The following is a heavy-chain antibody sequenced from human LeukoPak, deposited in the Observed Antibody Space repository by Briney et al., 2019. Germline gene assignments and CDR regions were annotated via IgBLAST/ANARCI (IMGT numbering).Heavy chain of an antibody. CDR2: ISYDGSNK. V-gene: IGHV3-30*03. Sequence: GGSLRLSCAASGFTFSSYGMHWVRQAPGKGLEGVAVISYDGSNKYYADSVKGRFTISRDNSKNTLYLQMNSLRAEDTAVYYCAISIAVAGSFDYWGQGTLVTVSS. J-gene: IGHJ4*02. CDR1: GFTFSSYG. D-gene: IGHD6-19*01. CDR3: AISIAVAGSFDY.